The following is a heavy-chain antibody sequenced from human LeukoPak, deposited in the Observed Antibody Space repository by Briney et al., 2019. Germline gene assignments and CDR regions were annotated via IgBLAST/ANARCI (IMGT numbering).Heavy chain of an antibody. D-gene: IGHD4-11*01. J-gene: IGHJ4*02. Sequence: GASVKVSCKASGGTFSSYAISWVRQAPGQGLEWMGGIIPIFGTANYAQKFQGRVTITADESTSTAYMELSSLRSEDTAVYYCASSSYSNYGADDYWGQGTLVTVSS. V-gene: IGHV1-69*13. CDR3: ASSSYSNYGADDY. CDR2: IIPIFGTA. CDR1: GGTFSSYA.